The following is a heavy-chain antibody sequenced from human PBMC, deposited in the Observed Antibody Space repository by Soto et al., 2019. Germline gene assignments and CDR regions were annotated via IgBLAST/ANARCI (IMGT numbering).Heavy chain of an antibody. V-gene: IGHV1-69*06. Sequence: QVQLVQSGAEVKKPGSSVRVSCKASGGTFTHSLFSWVRQAPGQGLEYMRNIIPTFDSPKYAQKFQGRITISAVKSTDMDDMDLSSLTSDDKALYYFASGWWMTVTATDSWGQGTLVTVSS. D-gene: IGHD2-21*02. CDR2: IIPTFDSP. CDR1: GGTFTHSL. CDR3: ASGWWMTVTATDS. J-gene: IGHJ5*01.